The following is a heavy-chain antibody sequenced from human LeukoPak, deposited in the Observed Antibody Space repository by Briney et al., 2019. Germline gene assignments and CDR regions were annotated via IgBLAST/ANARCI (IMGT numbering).Heavy chain of an antibody. D-gene: IGHD2/OR15-2a*01. CDR3: AREISGSDAFDI. J-gene: IGHJ3*02. V-gene: IGHV3-66*01. CDR1: GFTVSSNY. CDR2: IYSGGST. Sequence: PGGSLRLSCAASGFTVSSNYMSWVRAAPGKGLEWVSVIYSGGSTYYADSVKGRFTISRDNSKNTLYLQMNSLRAEDTAVYYCAREISGSDAFDIWGQGTMVTVSS.